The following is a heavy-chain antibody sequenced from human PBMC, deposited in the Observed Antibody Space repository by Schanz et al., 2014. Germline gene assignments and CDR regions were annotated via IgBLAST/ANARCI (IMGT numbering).Heavy chain of an antibody. CDR3: ARERGVRGGGVWKVNWFDP. CDR1: GYTFISYG. J-gene: IGHJ5*02. V-gene: IGHV1-18*04. Sequence: QVQLVESGAEVKKPGASVKVSCKASGYTFISYGVSWVRQGPEERLEWLGWINVDNGHTDYAQKFQGRVTMTTDTATSTAYMELSSLRSEDTAVYYCARERGVRGGGVWKVNWFDPWGQGTLVTVSS. CDR2: INVDNGHT. D-gene: IGHD3-10*01.